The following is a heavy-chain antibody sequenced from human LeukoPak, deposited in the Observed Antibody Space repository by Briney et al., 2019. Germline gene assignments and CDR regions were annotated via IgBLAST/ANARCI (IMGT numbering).Heavy chain of an antibody. CDR1: GFTFSSYS. D-gene: IGHD7-27*01. CDR3: ALTGDRDYFDY. Sequence: QPGGSLRLSCAASGFTFSSYSMNWVRQAPGKGLEWVSYSSSSSSTIYYADSVKGRFTISRDNAKNSLYLQMNSLRAEDTAVYYCALTGDRDYFDYWGQGTLVTVSS. J-gene: IGHJ4*02. CDR2: SSSSSSTI. V-gene: IGHV3-48*04.